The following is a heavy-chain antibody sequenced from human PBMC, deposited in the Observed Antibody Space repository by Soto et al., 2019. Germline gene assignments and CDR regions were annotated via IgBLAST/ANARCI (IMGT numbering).Heavy chain of an antibody. CDR1: GFTFHDYA. D-gene: IGHD2-15*01. CDR3: TRGYCTVGSCAFDI. J-gene: IGHJ3*02. Sequence: EVQLVESGGGLVQPGRSLRLSCAASGFTFHDYAMHWVRQAPGKGLEWVSLVSWNSDGLVYADSIKGRFTISRDNAKNSLYLQMNNLRTEDTAFYYCTRGYCTVGSCAFDIWGQGTMVTVSS. CDR2: VSWNSDGL. V-gene: IGHV3-9*01.